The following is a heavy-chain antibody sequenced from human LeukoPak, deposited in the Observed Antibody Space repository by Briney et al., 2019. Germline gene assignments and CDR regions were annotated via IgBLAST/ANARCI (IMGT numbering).Heavy chain of an antibody. J-gene: IGHJ5*02. CDR3: ARDSYGSGSSRFDP. Sequence: ASVKVSCKASGYTFTSYDINWVRQATGQGLEWMGLMNPNSGNSGYAQKFQARVTMTRNTSISTAYMELSSLRSEDTAVYYCARDSYGSGSSRFDPWGQGTLVTVSS. CDR1: GYTFTSYD. D-gene: IGHD3-10*01. V-gene: IGHV1-8*01. CDR2: MNPNSGNS.